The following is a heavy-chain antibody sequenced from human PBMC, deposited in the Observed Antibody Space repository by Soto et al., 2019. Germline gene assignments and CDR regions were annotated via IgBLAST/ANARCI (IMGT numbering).Heavy chain of an antibody. V-gene: IGHV3-53*04. CDR2: IYSGGST. J-gene: IGHJ5*02. CDR1: GFTVSSNY. D-gene: IGHD1-26*01. CDR3: ARGGGSQAWFDP. Sequence: GSLRLSCAASGFTVSSNYMSWVRQAPGKGLKWASVIYSGGSTYYADSVKGRFTISRHNSKTTLYRQRNSLRAEDTAVYYCARGGGSQAWFDPWGQGTLVTVSS.